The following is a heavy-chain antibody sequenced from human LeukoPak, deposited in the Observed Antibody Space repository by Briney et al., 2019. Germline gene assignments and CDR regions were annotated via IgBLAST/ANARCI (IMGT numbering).Heavy chain of an antibody. D-gene: IGHD4-23*01. CDR2: ISSSDSTI. Sequence: PGGSLRLSCAASGFTFDDYAMHWVRQPPGKGLEWVSYISSSDSTIYYADSVKGRFTISRDNAKNSLYLQMNSLRAEDTAVYYCARDYGGSSPFDYWGQGTLVTVSS. V-gene: IGHV3-48*03. CDR1: GFTFDDYA. J-gene: IGHJ4*02. CDR3: ARDYGGSSPFDY.